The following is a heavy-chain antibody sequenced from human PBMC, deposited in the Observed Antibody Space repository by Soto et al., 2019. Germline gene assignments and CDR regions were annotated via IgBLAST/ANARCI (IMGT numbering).Heavy chain of an antibody. CDR2: ISSSSSYI. CDR3: ARARRHLDPFDY. J-gene: IGHJ4*02. Sequence: EVQLVESGGGLVQPGGSLRLSCAASGFTFSSYSMNWVRQAPGKGLEWVSSISSSSSYIYYADSVKGRFTISRDNAKNSLYLQMNSLRAEDTAVYYCARARRHLDPFDYWGQGTLVTVSS. V-gene: IGHV3-21*01. CDR1: GFTFSSYS.